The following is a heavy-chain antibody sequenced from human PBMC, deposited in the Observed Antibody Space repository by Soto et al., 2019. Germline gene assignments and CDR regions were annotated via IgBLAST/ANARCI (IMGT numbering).Heavy chain of an antibody. D-gene: IGHD6-19*01. CDR3: ARFRESWGSGLLSYYFDY. CDR1: GGSISSYY. CDR2: IYYSGST. V-gene: IGHV4-59*01. J-gene: IGHJ4*02. Sequence: SETLSLTCTVSGGSISSYYWSWIRQPPGKGLEWIGYIYYSGSTNYNPSLKSRVTISVDTSKNQFSLKLSSVTAADTAVYYCARFRESWGSGLLSYYFDYWGQGTLVTVSS.